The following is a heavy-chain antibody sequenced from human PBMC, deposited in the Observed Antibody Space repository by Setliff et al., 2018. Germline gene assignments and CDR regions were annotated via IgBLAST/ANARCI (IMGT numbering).Heavy chain of an antibody. D-gene: IGHD3-9*01. Sequence: PGESLKISCQVSGYNSASQWIGWVRQMPGKGLEWMGIIYPGDSETRYSPSFQGQVTISADKSITTAYLQWGSLQASDTAMYYCATHPVGTWLFYFDYWGHGTLVTVSS. CDR3: ATHPVGTWLFYFDY. V-gene: IGHV5-51*01. J-gene: IGHJ4*01. CDR2: IYPGDSET. CDR1: GYNSASQW.